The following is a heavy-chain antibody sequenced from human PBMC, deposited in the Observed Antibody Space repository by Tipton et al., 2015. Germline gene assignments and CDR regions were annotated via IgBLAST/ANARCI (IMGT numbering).Heavy chain of an antibody. CDR1: GGTFSGYY. Sequence: TLSLTCAVYGGTFSGYYWNWIRQPPGKGLEWIGEINHSGSTNYTPSLKCRVSTSIDTATNPFSLRLNSVTAAGTAVYYCAQTNTPTFYFDSWGQGTLVTVSS. V-gene: IGHV4-34*08. CDR2: INHSGST. J-gene: IGHJ4*02. CDR3: AQTNTPTFYFDS. D-gene: IGHD5-18*01.